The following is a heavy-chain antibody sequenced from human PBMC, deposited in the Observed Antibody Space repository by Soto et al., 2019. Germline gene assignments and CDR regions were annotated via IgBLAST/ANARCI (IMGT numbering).Heavy chain of an antibody. V-gene: IGHV1-24*01. D-gene: IGHD2-21*02. CDR2: LDPEDGET. CDR1: GYTLTELS. CDR3: ATCGGDCYQYYFDY. Sequence: ASVKVSCKVSGYTLTELSMHWVRQAPGKGLEWMGGLDPEDGETIYAQKFQGRVTMTEDTSTDTAYMELSSLRSEDTAVYYCATCGGDCYQYYFDYWGQGTMVTVSS. J-gene: IGHJ4*02.